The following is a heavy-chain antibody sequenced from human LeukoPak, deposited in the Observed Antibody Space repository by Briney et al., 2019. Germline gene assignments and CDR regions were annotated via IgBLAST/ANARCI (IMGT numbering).Heavy chain of an antibody. CDR3: ARDRSEYDYVWGTHES. Sequence: SVKVSCKASGGTFSSYAISWVRQAPGQGLEWMGGIIPIFGTANYAQKFQGRVTITADESTSTAYMELSSLRSGDTAVYYCARDRSEYDYVWGTHESWGQGTLVTVSS. D-gene: IGHD3-16*01. CDR2: IIPIFGTA. CDR1: GGTFSSYA. V-gene: IGHV1-69*13. J-gene: IGHJ4*02.